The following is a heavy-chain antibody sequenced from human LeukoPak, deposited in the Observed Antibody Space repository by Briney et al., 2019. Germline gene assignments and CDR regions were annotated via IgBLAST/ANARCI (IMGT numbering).Heavy chain of an antibody. CDR2: IIPIFGTA. V-gene: IGHV1-69*13. CDR3: ARGYYDYVWGSYRLDAFDI. CDR1: GGTFSSYA. D-gene: IGHD3-16*02. Sequence: GASVKVSCKASGGTFSSYAISWVRRAPGQGLEWMGGIIPIFGTANYAQKFQGRVTITADESTSTAYMELSSLRSEDTAVYYCARGYYDYVWGSYRLDAFDIWGQGTMVTVSS. J-gene: IGHJ3*02.